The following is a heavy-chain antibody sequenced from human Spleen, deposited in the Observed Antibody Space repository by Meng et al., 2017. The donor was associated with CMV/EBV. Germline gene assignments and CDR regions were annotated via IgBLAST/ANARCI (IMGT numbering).Heavy chain of an antibody. D-gene: IGHD1-14*01. J-gene: IGHJ2*01. CDR3: ARDPSITTPIIETYTWYFDL. Sequence: GESLKISCAASGFSFNNYGIHWVRQAPGKGLEWVAFIQYDGSNKYYADSVKGRFTISRDNSKNTLYLQMNSLRAEDTAVYYCARDPSITTPIIETYTWYFDLWGRGTLVTVSS. CDR2: IQYDGSNK. V-gene: IGHV3-30*02. CDR1: GFSFNNYG.